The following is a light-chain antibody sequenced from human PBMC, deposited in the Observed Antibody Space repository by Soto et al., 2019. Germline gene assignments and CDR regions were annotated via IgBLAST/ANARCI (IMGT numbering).Light chain of an antibody. V-gene: IGLV1-40*01. CDR3: QSYDSSLSEV. J-gene: IGLJ1*01. Sequence: QSVLTQPPSVSGAPGQRGTISCTGSSSNIGAGYDVHWYQQLPGTAPKLLIYGNSNRPSGVPDRFSGSKSGTSSSLAITGLQADDEADYYCQSYDSSLSEVFGTGTKLTVL. CDR1: SSNIGAGYD. CDR2: GNS.